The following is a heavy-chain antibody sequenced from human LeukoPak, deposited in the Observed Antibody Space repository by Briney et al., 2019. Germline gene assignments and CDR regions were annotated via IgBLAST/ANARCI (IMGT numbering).Heavy chain of an antibody. D-gene: IGHD2-15*01. CDR2: ISWNSGII. J-gene: IGHJ4*02. CDR1: GFTFDDYA. CDR3: ARDRWSHFDY. V-gene: IGHV3-9*01. Sequence: GGSLRLSCAASGFTFDDYAMHWVRQAPGKGLEWVSGISWNSGIIGYADSVKGRFTISRDNAKNSLYLQMNSLRAEDTAVYYCARDRWSHFDYWGQGTLVTVSS.